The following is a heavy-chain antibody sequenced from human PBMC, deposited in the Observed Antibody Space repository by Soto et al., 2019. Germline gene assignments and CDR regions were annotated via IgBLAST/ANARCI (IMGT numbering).Heavy chain of an antibody. Sequence: EGQLVESGGGLVKPGGSLKLSCEGSGLTFSAASMSWVRQAPGKGLEWVGRIKTKTDGGATEYAAPVKGRFNISRDDSKNTMYVEMNSLKTEDTSVYYCTTDRPSRLRKPRVWGQGTLVTVSS. CDR1: GLTFSAAS. D-gene: IGHD4-17*01. J-gene: IGHJ4*02. CDR3: TTDRPSRLRKPRV. V-gene: IGHV3-15*01. CDR2: IKTKTDGGAT.